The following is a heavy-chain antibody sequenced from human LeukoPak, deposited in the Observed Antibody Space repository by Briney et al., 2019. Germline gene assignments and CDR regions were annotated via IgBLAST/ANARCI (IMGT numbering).Heavy chain of an antibody. V-gene: IGHV3-30*18. CDR3: AKDLGWKDYFDY. Sequence: GRSLRLSCAASGFTFSSYGMHWVRQAPGKGLEWVAVISYDGSNKYYADSVKGRFTISRDNSKNTLYLQMNSLRAEDTAVYYCAKDLGWKDYFDYWGQGTLVTVSS. D-gene: IGHD1-1*01. CDR2: ISYDGSNK. CDR1: GFTFSSYG. J-gene: IGHJ4*02.